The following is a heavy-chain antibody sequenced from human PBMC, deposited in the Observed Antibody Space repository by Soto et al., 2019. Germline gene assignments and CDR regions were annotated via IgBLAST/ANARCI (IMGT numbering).Heavy chain of an antibody. CDR3: ARDHWGGGSAAFDI. V-gene: IGHV1-69*01. CDR1: EGTFSSYA. D-gene: IGHD2-15*01. CDR2: IIPIFGTA. Sequence: QVQLVQSGAEVKKPGSSVKVSCKASEGTFSSYAISWVRQAPGQGLEWMGGIIPIFGTANYAQKFQGRVTITADESTSTAYMELSSLRSEDTAVYYCARDHWGGGSAAFDIWGQGTMVTVSS. J-gene: IGHJ3*02.